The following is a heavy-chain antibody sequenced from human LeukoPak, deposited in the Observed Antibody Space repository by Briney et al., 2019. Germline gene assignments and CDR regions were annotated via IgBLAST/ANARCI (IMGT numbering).Heavy chain of an antibody. Sequence: ASVKVSCKASGGTFSSYTLGWVRQAPGQGLEWMGRIIPIVGISNLAQRFQGRVTITADKSTSIAYMEFNSLTSDDTAMYYCAMFGSGSSSGMDVWGQGTTVTVSS. CDR1: GGTFSSYT. CDR3: AMFGSGSSSGMDV. CDR2: IIPIVGIS. J-gene: IGHJ6*02. D-gene: IGHD3-10*01. V-gene: IGHV1-69*02.